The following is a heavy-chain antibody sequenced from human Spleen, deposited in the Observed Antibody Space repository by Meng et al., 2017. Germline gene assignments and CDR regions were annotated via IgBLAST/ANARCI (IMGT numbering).Heavy chain of an antibody. CDR1: GDSVTSGTYY. CDR3: ARASRSYYDSRGYYWFDP. V-gene: IGHV4-61*01. J-gene: IGHJ5*02. D-gene: IGHD3-22*01. CDR2: VYHSGSA. Sequence: SETLSLTCTVSGDSVTSGTYYWSWIRQTPGKDLEWTGYVYHSGSATYNPSLKSRVTMSMDTSKSQFSLILSSVTAADAGMYYCARASRSYYDSRGYYWFDPWGQGTLVTVSS.